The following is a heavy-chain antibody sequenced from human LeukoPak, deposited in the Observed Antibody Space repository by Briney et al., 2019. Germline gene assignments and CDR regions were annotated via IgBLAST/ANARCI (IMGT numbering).Heavy chain of an antibody. D-gene: IGHD3-22*01. J-gene: IGHJ4*02. Sequence: SETLSLTCAVYGGSFSGYYWSWIRQPPGKGLEWIGEINHSGSTNYNPSLKSRVTISVDTSKNQFSLKLSSVTAADTAVYYCAREGYYYDSSGYYGGYFDYWGQGTLVTVSS. CDR3: AREGYYYDSSGYYGGYFDY. CDR1: GGSFSGYY. CDR2: INHSGST. V-gene: IGHV4-34*01.